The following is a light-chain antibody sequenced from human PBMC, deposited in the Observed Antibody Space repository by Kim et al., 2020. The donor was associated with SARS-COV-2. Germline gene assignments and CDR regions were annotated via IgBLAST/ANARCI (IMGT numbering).Light chain of an antibody. V-gene: IGLV3-19*01. CDR3: ISRDSSGLHLA. J-gene: IGLJ3*02. Sequence: SSELTQDPAVSVALGQTVRITCQGDSLRGYFATWFLQKPGQAPILLIYGDDRRPSGVPDRFSGSTSRDTASLTITGVQAEDEADYYCISRDSSGLHLAFGGGTKVTVL. CDR2: GDD. CDR1: SLRGYF.